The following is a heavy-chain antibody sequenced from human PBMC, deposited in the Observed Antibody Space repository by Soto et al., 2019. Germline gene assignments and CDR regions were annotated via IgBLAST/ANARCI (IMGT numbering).Heavy chain of an antibody. CDR1: DSSNSSNY. V-gene: IGHV4-59*12. D-gene: IGHD5-18*01. J-gene: IGHJ4*02. CDR2: INYSGST. CDR3: ARASNKRGYSYGPAH. Sequence: SETLSLTCAVCDSSNSSNYWSWIRQPPGKGLEWIGYINYSGSTNYNPSLKSRVTISVDTSKNQFSLKLSSVTAADTAVYYCARASNKRGYSYGPAHWGQGTLVTVSS.